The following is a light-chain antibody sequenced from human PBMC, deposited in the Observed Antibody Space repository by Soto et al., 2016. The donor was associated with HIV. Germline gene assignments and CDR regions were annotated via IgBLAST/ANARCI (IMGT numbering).Light chain of an antibody. Sequence: DIQLTQSPSTLSASVGDRVAITCRASQSISNWLAWYQQKPGRAPKLLMYAASTLQSGVSSRFTGSGSGTSFTLTISSLQPDDFATYFCQHYDNYWGTFGQGTTVDI. CDR1: QSISNW. CDR3: QHYDNYWGT. J-gene: IGKJ1*01. CDR2: AAS. V-gene: IGKV1-5*01.